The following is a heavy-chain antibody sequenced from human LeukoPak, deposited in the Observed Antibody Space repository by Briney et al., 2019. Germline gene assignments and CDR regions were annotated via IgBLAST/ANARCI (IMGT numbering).Heavy chain of an antibody. J-gene: IGHJ6*02. D-gene: IGHD3-10*01. V-gene: IGHV3-30-3*01. CDR3: ARGMVRGNYYYYGMDV. CDR2: ISYDGSNK. CDR1: GFTFSSYA. Sequence: GGSLRLSCAASGFTFSSYAMHWVRQAPGKGLEWVAVISYDGSNKYYADSVKGRFTISRDNSKNTLYLQMNSLRAEDTAVYYCARGMVRGNYYYYGMDVWGQGTTVTVSS.